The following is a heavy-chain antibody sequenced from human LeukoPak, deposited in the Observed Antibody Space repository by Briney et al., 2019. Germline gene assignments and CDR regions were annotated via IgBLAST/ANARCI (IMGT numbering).Heavy chain of an antibody. D-gene: IGHD3-22*01. CDR2: IYHSGST. CDR3: ARGQEYYYDSSGYDYFDY. Sequence: SETLSLTCTVSGGSISSSSYYWGWIRQPPGKGLEWIGYIYHSGSTYYNPSLKSRVTISVDRSKNQFSLKLSSVTAADTAVYYCARGQEYYYDSSGYDYFDYWGQGTLVTVSS. J-gene: IGHJ4*02. V-gene: IGHV4-39*07. CDR1: GGSISSSSYY.